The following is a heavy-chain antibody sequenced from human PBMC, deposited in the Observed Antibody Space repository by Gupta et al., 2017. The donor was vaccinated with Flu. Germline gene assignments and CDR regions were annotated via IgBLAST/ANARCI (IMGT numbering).Heavy chain of an antibody. CDR3: ARAKFTRDGYNWHFDY. CDR2: IYSGGST. D-gene: IGHD5-24*01. V-gene: IGHV3-53*02. J-gene: IGHJ4*02. Sequence: EVQLVETGGGLIQPGGSLRLSCAASGFTVSSNYMSWVRQAPGKGLEWVSVIYSGGSTYYADSVKGRFTISRDNSKNTLYLQMNSLRAEDTAVYYCARAKFTRDGYNWHFDYWGQGTLVTGSS. CDR1: GFTVSSNY.